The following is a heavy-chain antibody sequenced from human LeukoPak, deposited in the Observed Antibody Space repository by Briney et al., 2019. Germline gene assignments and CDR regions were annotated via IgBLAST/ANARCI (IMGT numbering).Heavy chain of an antibody. CDR2: IYYSGST. J-gene: IGHJ4*02. D-gene: IGHD3-22*01. CDR3: ARFTTYYYDSSGYFDY. CDR1: GGSISSYY. Sequence: SETLSLTCTVSGGSISSYYWSWIRQPPGKGLEWIGYIYYSGSTNYNPSLKSRVTISVDTSKNQFSLELSSVTAADTAVYYCARFTTYYYDSSGYFDYWGQGTLVTVSS. V-gene: IGHV4-59*01.